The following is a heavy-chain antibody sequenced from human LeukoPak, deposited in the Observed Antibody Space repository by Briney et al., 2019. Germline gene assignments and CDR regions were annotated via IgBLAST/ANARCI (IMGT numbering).Heavy chain of an antibody. CDR3: AKAQELGNYEFFLFDY. CDR1: GFTFSTYA. CDR2: ISGGGGST. J-gene: IGHJ4*02. V-gene: IGHV3-23*01. D-gene: IGHD7-27*01. Sequence: GGSLRLSCAASGFTFSTYAMGWVRQAPGKGLEWVSAISGGGGSTYYADSVRGRFTISRDNSKNTLYLQLNSLRAEDTAVYYCAKAQELGNYEFFLFDYWGQGALVTVSS.